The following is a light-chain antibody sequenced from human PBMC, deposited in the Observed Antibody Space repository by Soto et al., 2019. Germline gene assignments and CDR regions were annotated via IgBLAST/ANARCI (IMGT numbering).Light chain of an antibody. CDR2: GVS. CDR3: QQYGSLPFT. CDR1: QSLTNIY. J-gene: IGKJ3*01. V-gene: IGKV3-20*01. Sequence: EIVLTQSPGTLSLSPGERATLSRRASQSLTNIYLAWYQQKPGQAPRVLIYGVSTRATGIPDRFSGSGSGTDFTLTISRLEPEDFAVYYCQQYGSLPFTFGPGTNVDIK.